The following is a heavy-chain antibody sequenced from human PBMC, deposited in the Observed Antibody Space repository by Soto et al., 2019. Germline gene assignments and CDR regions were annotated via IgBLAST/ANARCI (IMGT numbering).Heavy chain of an antibody. Sequence: EVHLLESGGGLVQPGGSLRLSCAASGFTFSSYAMNWVRQAPGKGLEWVSVSTGSGGTTYYAVAVKGRFNVSRDNSLGTLDLEMSSLRAEDTAVYFWAKDPQYNSLRGFDFWGQGTRVTVSS. D-gene: IGHD1-1*01. V-gene: IGHV3-23*01. CDR2: STGSGGTT. CDR1: GFTFSSYA. J-gene: IGHJ4*02. CDR3: AKDPQYNSLRGFDF.